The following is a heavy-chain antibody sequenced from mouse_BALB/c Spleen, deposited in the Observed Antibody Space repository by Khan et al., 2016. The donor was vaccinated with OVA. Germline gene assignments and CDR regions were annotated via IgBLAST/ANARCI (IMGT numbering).Heavy chain of an antibody. CDR3: ARSYFYGYYFDQ. CDR1: GFTFSSFG. CDR2: ISGDSSTI. D-gene: IGHD1-1*01. J-gene: IGHJ2*01. Sequence: EVKLMESGGGLVQPGGSRKLSCVASGFTFSSFGMHWVRQAPEKGLEWVAYISGDSSTIYYTDTVTGRFTISRDNPKNNLFLQMTSLSAEDMAMYYCARSYFYGYYFDQWGQGTTLTVSS. V-gene: IGHV5-17*02.